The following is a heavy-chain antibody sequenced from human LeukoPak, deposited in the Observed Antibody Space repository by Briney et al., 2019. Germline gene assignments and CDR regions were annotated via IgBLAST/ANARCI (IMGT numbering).Heavy chain of an antibody. J-gene: IGHJ5*02. V-gene: IGHV3-21*01. CDR2: FSSSSSYI. CDR1: GFTFSSYS. D-gene: IGHD6-13*01. CDR3: AREESSSWYGGDWFDP. Sequence: PGGSLRLSCAASGFTFSSYSMNWVRQAPGKGLEWVSSFSSSSSYIYYADSVKGRFTIPRDNAKNSLYLQMNSLRAEDTAVYYCAREESSSWYGGDWFDPWGQGTLVTVSS.